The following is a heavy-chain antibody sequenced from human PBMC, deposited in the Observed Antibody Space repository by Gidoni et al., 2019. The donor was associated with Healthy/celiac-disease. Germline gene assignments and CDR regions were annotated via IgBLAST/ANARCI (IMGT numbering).Heavy chain of an antibody. Sequence: QVQLVQSGAEVKQPGASVKVSCKASGYTFTSYGISWVRQAPGQGLEWMGWISAYNGNTNYAQKLQGRVPMTTDTSTSTAYMELRSLRSDDTAVYYCARGYTKEAAAGLYGMDVWGQGTTVTVSS. J-gene: IGHJ6*02. CDR1: GYTFTSYG. CDR2: ISAYNGNT. D-gene: IGHD6-13*01. V-gene: IGHV1-18*04. CDR3: ARGYTKEAAAGLYGMDV.